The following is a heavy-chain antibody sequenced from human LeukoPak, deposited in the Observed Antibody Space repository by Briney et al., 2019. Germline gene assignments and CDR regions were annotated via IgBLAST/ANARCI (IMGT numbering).Heavy chain of an antibody. CDR3: AKSTSSGWYYFDY. D-gene: IGHD6-19*01. V-gene: IGHV3-23*01. CDR1: GFTFSSYG. CDR2: ISGSGGST. J-gene: IGHJ4*02. Sequence: GGSLRLSCEASGFTFSSYGMSWVRQAPGKGLEWVSAISGSGGSTYYADSVKGRFTISRDNSKNTLYLQMNSLRAEDTAVYYCAKSTSSGWYYFDYWGQGTLVTVSS.